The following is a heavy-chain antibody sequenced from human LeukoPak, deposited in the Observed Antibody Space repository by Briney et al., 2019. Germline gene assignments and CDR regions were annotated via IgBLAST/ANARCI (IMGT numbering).Heavy chain of an antibody. CDR2: MQYDGSNK. V-gene: IGHV3-30*02. D-gene: IGHD6-19*01. CDR1: GFTFSRFG. CDR3: ARILDSAWGELGY. Sequence: GGSLRLSCAASGFTFSRFGMHWVRQAPGKGLEWVAFMQYDGSNKYYADSVKGRFTISRDNSKNTLYLQMNSLRAEDTAVYYCARILDSAWGELGYWGQGTLVTVSS. J-gene: IGHJ4*02.